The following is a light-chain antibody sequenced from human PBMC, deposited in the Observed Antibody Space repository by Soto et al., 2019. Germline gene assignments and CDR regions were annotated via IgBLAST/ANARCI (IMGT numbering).Light chain of an antibody. CDR2: WGS. J-gene: IGKJ2*03. V-gene: IGKV3-15*01. Sequence: TQSPATLSVSLGDEVTLSCRASQSVGPNLAWYQQRPGQAPRLLIHWGSTRANGVPARFRGSGRGTDFTLTISSLQSEDLAVYYCQQYENWPPYSFGQGTKLEIK. CDR1: QSVGPN. CDR3: QQYENWPPYS.